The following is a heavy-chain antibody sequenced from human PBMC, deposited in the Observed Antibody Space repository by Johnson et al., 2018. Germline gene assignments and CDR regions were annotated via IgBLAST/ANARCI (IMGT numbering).Heavy chain of an antibody. D-gene: IGHD3-10*01. CDR1: GFTFDDYA. Sequence: VQLVESGGGLVQPGRSLRLACAASGFTFDDYAMHWVRQAPGKGLEWVSGLSWNSGSIGYADSVKGRFTISRDNAKNSLYLQMNSLRAEDTALYYCAKEGWFGGNYYYYYMDVWGKGTTVTVSS. J-gene: IGHJ6*03. V-gene: IGHV3-9*01. CDR3: AKEGWFGGNYYYYYMDV. CDR2: LSWNSGSI.